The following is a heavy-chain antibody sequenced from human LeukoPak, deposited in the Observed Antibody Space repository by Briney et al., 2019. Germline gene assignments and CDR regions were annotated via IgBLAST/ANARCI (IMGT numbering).Heavy chain of an antibody. CDR3: ARSAAGHQYYFDY. CDR2: IYYSGST. CDR1: GGSISSGDYY. Sequence: SETLSLTCTVSGGSISSGDYYWSWLRQPPGKGLEWIGYIYYSGSTNYSPSLRSRVTISVDRSKNQVSLILSSLTAADTAIYYCARSAAGHQYYFDYWGRGTLVTVSS. J-gene: IGHJ4*02. V-gene: IGHV4-61*08. D-gene: IGHD2-2*01.